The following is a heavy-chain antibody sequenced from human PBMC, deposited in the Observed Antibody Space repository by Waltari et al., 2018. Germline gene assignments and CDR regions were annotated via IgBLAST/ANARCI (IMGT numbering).Heavy chain of an antibody. D-gene: IGHD3-9*01. CDR1: GGSVSSGSYY. V-gene: IGHV4-61*01. Sequence: QVQLQESGPGLVKPSETLSLTCTVSGGSVSSGSYYWSWIRQPPGQGLEWIGYIYYSGSTNYNPSLKSRVTISVDTSKNQFSLKLGSVTAADTAVYYCATLGVYYDILTGYYPNDYWGQRTLVTVSS. J-gene: IGHJ4*02. CDR2: IYYSGST. CDR3: ATLGVYYDILTGYYPNDY.